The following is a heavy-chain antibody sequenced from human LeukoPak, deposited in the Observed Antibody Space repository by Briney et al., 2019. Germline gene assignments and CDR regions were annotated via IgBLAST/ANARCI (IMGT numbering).Heavy chain of an antibody. Sequence: ASVKVSCKASGYTFTGYHIHWVRQAPGQGLEWMGRINPYSGDTNYAQKFQGRVTMTRDTSITTAYMDLSSLTPDDTAVYFCARDQGSLTRSWYTGYWGQGTQVTVSS. CDR3: ARDQGSLTRSWYTGY. V-gene: IGHV1-2*06. CDR2: INPYSGDT. CDR1: GYTFTGYH. D-gene: IGHD6-13*01. J-gene: IGHJ4*02.